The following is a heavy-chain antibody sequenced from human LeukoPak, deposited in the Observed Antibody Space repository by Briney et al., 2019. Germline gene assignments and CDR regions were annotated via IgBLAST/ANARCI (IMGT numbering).Heavy chain of an antibody. CDR2: IYHSGST. CDR3: ARGRYGDYAAFDI. J-gene: IGHJ3*02. V-gene: IGHV4-30-2*01. CDR1: GGSISSGGYS. Sequence: PSQTLSLTCAVSGGSISSGGYSWGWIRQPPGRGLEWIGYIYHSGSTYYNPSLKSRVTISVDRSKNQFSLKLSSVTAADTAVYYCARGRYGDYAAFDIWGQGTMVTVSS. D-gene: IGHD4-17*01.